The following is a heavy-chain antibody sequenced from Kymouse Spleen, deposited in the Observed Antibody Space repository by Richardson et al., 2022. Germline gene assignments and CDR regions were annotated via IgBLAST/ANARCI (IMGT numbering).Heavy chain of an antibody. V-gene: IGHV4-61*01. J-gene: IGHJ5*02. CDR2: IYYSGST. Sequence: QVQLQESGPGLVKPSETLSLTCTVSGGSVSSGSYYWSWIRQPPGKGLEWIGYIYYSGSTNYNPSLKSRVTISVDTSKNQFSLKLSSVTAADTAVYYCARDGPATATWGQGTLVTVSS. CDR1: GGSVSSGSYY. CDR3: ARDGPATAT. D-gene: IGHD2-21*02.